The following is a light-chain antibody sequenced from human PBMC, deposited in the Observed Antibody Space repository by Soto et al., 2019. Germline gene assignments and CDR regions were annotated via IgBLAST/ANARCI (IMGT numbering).Light chain of an antibody. J-gene: IGKJ4*01. CDR3: QQYTNWPLT. CDR2: VAS. Sequence: EIVLTQSPGTLSLSPGERATLSCRASQSVSSNLAWYQQKPGQAPRLLIYVASTRATGIPARFSGSGSGTEFTLTISSLQSEDSAVYYCQQYTNWPLTFGGGTKVDIK. V-gene: IGKV3-15*01. CDR1: QSVSSN.